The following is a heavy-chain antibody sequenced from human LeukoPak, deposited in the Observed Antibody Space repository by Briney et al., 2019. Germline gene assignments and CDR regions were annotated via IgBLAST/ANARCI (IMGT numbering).Heavy chain of an antibody. CDR1: GGSISSYY. CDR2: IYTSGST. V-gene: IGHV4-4*07. CDR3: AAQSPLYYYGSGSRFDY. D-gene: IGHD3-10*01. Sequence: KPSETLSLTCTVSGGSISSYYWSWIRQPAGKRLEWIGRIYTSGSTNYNPSLKSRVTMSVDTSKNQFSLKLSSVTAADTAVYYCAAQSPLYYYGSGSRFDYWGQGTLVTVSS. J-gene: IGHJ4*02.